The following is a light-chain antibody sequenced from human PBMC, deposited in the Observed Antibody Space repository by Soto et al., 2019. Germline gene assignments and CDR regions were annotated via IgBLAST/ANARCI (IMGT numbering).Light chain of an antibody. V-gene: IGLV2-8*01. Sequence: QSALTQPPSASGSPGQSVTISCTGTSSDVGGYNYVSWYQQHPGKAPKLMISEVSERPSGVPDRFSGSESGNTASLTVSGLQAEDDADYYCCSYAGSNNLVFGGGTKLTVL. CDR1: SSDVGGYNY. CDR3: CSYAGSNNLV. J-gene: IGLJ2*01. CDR2: EVS.